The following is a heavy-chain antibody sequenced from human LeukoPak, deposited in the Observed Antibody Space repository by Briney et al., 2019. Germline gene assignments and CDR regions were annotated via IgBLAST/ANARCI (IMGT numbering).Heavy chain of an antibody. V-gene: IGHV3-23*01. J-gene: IGHJ4*02. CDR3: AKTPLGYCSGGSCYPPML. D-gene: IGHD2-15*01. Sequence: GGSLRLSCAASGFTFSSYAMSWVRQAPGKGLEWVSVISGSGGSTYYADSVKGRFTISRDNSKNTLYLQMNSLRAEDTAVYYCAKTPLGYCSGGSCYPPMLWGQGTLVTVSS. CDR2: ISGSGGST. CDR1: GFTFSSYA.